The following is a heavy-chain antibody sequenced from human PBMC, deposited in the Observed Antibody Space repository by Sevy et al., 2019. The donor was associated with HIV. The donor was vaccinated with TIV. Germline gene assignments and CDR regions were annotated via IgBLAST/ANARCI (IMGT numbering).Heavy chain of an antibody. D-gene: IGHD3-22*01. CDR3: ARKGDYYDSSGLRALLFDY. V-gene: IGHV3-30-3*01. Sequence: GGCLRLSCAASGFTFSSYAMHWVRQAPGKGLEWVAVISYDGSNKYYADSVKGRFTISRDNSKNTLYLQMNSLRAEDTAVYYCARKGDYYDSSGLRALLFDYWGQGTLVTVSS. J-gene: IGHJ4*02. CDR1: GFTFSSYA. CDR2: ISYDGSNK.